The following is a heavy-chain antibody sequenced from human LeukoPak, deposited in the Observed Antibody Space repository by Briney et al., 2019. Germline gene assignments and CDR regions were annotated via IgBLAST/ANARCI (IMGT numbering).Heavy chain of an antibody. CDR1: VFLFSSYS. V-gene: IGHV3-48*01. J-gene: IGHJ4*02. Sequence: PGGTLRLSCAASVFLFSSYSINWVRQARGLGLVSFSFISSSSSTIYYADSVKGRFTISRDNDKNSLYLQMNSLRAEDTAVYYCARRTRGSSGGYLDYWGQGTLVAVYS. CDR3: ARRTRGSSGGYLDY. CDR2: ISSSSSTI. D-gene: IGHD1-26*01.